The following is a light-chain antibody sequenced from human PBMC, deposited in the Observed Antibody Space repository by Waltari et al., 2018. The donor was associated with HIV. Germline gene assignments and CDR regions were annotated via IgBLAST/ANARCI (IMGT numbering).Light chain of an antibody. CDR2: EVS. V-gene: IGLV2-14*01. J-gene: IGLJ2*01. Sequence: QSALTQPASVSGSPGQSITISCTGTRSDVGGYNYVSWYQQHPGKAPKLMIYEVSNRPSGVSNRFSGSKSGNTASLTISGLQAEDEADYYCSSYTRSSTHVVFGGGTKLTVL. CDR3: SSYTRSSTHVV. CDR1: RSDVGGYNY.